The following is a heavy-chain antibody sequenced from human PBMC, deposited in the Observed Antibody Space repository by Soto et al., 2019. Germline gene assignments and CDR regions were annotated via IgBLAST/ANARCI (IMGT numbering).Heavy chain of an antibody. CDR1: GLTFSNYA. D-gene: IGHD5-18*01. CDR2: ISSGGTYT. CDR3: AQESSGYTYGLYNYFDY. J-gene: IGHJ4*02. Sequence: GGSLRLSCAASGLTFSNYAMTWVLQAPGKGLEWVSAISSGGTYTDYADSVKGRFTLSRDNSKNMVYLHMHSLRAEDTALYHCAQESSGYTYGLYNYFDYSGQGTLVTVPS. V-gene: IGHV3-23*01.